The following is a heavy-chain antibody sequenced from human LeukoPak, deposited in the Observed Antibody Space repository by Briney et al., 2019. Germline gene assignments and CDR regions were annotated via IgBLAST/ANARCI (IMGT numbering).Heavy chain of an antibody. CDR2: IYYSGST. V-gene: IGHV4-59*01. CDR3: ASGYCSGGSCEFDAFDI. Sequence: SEALSLTCTISGGSISSYHWSWIRQPPGKGLEWIGYIYYSGSTNYNPSLKSRVTISVDTSKNQFSLKLSSVTAADTAVYYCASGYCSGGSCEFDAFDIWGQGTMVTVSS. CDR1: GGSISSYH. J-gene: IGHJ3*02. D-gene: IGHD2-15*01.